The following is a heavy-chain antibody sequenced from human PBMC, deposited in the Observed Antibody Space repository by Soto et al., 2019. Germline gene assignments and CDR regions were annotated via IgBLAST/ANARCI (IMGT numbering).Heavy chain of an antibody. D-gene: IGHD3-22*01. CDR2: ISGSGGST. J-gene: IGHJ5*02. Sequence: PGGSLRLSCAASGFTFSSYAMSWVRQAPGKGLEWVSAISGSGGSTYYADSVKGRFTISRDNSKNTLYLQMNSLRAEDTAVYYCAKHLRITMIVVVDWFDPWGQGTLVTVSS. CDR3: AKHLRITMIVVVDWFDP. V-gene: IGHV3-23*01. CDR1: GFTFSSYA.